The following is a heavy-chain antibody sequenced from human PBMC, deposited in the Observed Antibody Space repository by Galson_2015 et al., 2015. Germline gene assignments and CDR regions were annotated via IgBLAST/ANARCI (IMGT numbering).Heavy chain of an antibody. V-gene: IGHV3-7*01. D-gene: IGHD1-26*01. CDR2: IKQDGSEK. Sequence: SLRLSCAASGFTFSSYWMSWVRQAPGKGLEWVANIKQDGSEKYYVDSVKGRFTISRDNAKNSLYLQMNSLRAEDTAVYYCARDSGSYDSYMDVWGKGTTVTVSS. CDR3: ARDSGSYDSYMDV. J-gene: IGHJ6*03. CDR1: GFTFSSYW.